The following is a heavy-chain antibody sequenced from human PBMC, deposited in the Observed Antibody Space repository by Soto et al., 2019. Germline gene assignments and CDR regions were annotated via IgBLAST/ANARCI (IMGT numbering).Heavy chain of an antibody. J-gene: IGHJ4*02. V-gene: IGHV1-3*01. CDR3: ARATLRITPLDS. CDR1: GYIFSRYV. D-gene: IGHD1-20*01. Sequence: QVQLVQSGAEVKKPGASVKVSCKASGYIFSRYVLNWVRQAPGQGLEWMGWINPGNGNVKYSRNFHDRVTITWDTTSSTADMDRSSTRYEATAVYDCARATLRITPLDSWGQGTLVTVSS. CDR2: INPGNGNV.